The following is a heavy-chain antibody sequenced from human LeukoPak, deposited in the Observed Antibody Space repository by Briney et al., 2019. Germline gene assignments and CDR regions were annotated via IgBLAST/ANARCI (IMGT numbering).Heavy chain of an antibody. V-gene: IGHV3-9*01. CDR1: GFSFEAYG. D-gene: IGHD1-1*01. CDR2: ITWNSDDM. Sequence: GGSLRLSCAAPGFSFEAYGMYWVRQAPGKGLEWVSGITWNSDDMAYADSVKGRFTISRDNAKNGLYLQMNSLTVEDTALYYCTRVTSWRTGFDYWGQGTLVTVSS. J-gene: IGHJ4*02. CDR3: TRVTSWRTGFDY.